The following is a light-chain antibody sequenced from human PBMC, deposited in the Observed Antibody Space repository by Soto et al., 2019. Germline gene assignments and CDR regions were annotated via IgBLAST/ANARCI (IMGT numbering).Light chain of an antibody. CDR3: QQYNNWPPWT. Sequence: IVMTQSPATLSVSPGERATLSCRASQSVSSDLAWYQQKPCQAPRLLIYGASIRATGIPARFSGSGSGTEFTLTIRSLQSEDFSVYYCQQYNNWPPWTFGQGTKLQIK. V-gene: IGKV3D-15*01. CDR2: GAS. J-gene: IGKJ1*01. CDR1: QSVSSD.